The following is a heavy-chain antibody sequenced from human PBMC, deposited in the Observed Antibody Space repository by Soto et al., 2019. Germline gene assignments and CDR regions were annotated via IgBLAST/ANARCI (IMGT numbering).Heavy chain of an antibody. J-gene: IGHJ4*02. CDR1: GFTFSSYG. V-gene: IGHV3-30*18. CDR2: ISYDGSNK. D-gene: IGHD6-13*01. CDR3: AKDHPYSSIAAAGPFDY. Sequence: PGGSLRLSCAASGFTFSSYGMHWVRQAPGKGLEWVAVISYDGSNKYYADSVKGRFTISRDNSKNTLYLQMNSLRAEDTAVYYCAKDHPYSSIAAAGPFDYWGQGTLVTVSS.